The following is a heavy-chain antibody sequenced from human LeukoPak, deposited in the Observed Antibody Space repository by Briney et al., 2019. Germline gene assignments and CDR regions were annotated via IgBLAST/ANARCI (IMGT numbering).Heavy chain of an antibody. D-gene: IGHD3-9*01. J-gene: IGHJ3*02. V-gene: IGHV1-2*02. Sequence: ASVKVSCKASGYTFTGYYMHWVRQAPGQGLEWMGWINPNSGGTNYAQKFQGRVTMTRDTSISTAYMELSRLRSDDTAVYYCARGAYYDVLTGYYDAFDIWGQGTMVTVSS. CDR1: GYTFTGYY. CDR3: ARGAYYDVLTGYYDAFDI. CDR2: INPNSGGT.